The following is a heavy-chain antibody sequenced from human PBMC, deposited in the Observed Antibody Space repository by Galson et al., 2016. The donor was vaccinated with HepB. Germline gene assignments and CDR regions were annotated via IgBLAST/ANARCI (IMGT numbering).Heavy chain of an antibody. Sequence: LRLSCAASGFTFSSYSMHWVRQAPGKGLEWVAVISDDGSISYYADSLKGRFTVSRDNSKNTLSLQTNSLRAEDTAVYYCARESCGGDCLYFDYWGQGTLVFVSS. CDR1: GFTFSSYS. V-gene: IGHV3-30*04. D-gene: IGHD2-21*02. J-gene: IGHJ4*02. CDR2: ISDDGSIS. CDR3: ARESCGGDCLYFDY.